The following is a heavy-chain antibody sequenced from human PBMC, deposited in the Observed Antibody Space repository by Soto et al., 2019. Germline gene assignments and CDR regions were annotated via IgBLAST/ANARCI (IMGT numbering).Heavy chain of an antibody. V-gene: IGHV3-23*01. Sequence: GGPLSVCWGAAAGTCGGHGVSRVRTDPGKGLEWVSAISGSGGSTYYADSVKGRFTISRDNSKNTLYLQMNSLRAEDTAVYYCAKGPGYSSGFDYWGQGTLVPVSS. J-gene: IGHJ4*02. CDR1: AGTCGGHG. CDR2: ISGSGGST. D-gene: IGHD6-19*01. CDR3: AKGPGYSSGFDY.